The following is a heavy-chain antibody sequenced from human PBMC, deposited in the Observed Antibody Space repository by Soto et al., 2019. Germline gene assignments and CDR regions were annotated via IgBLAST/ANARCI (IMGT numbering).Heavy chain of an antibody. J-gene: IGHJ4*02. D-gene: IGHD2-15*01. V-gene: IGHV1-2*04. CDR1: GYTFTGYY. Sequence: ALVKVSCKASGYTFTGYYMHWVRQAPGQGLEWMGWINPNSGGTNYAQNFQGWVTMTRDTSISTAYMDLSRLRSDDTAVYYCATSRDATSGGLDFWGQGTLVTVSS. CDR2: INPNSGGT. CDR3: ATSRDATSGGLDF.